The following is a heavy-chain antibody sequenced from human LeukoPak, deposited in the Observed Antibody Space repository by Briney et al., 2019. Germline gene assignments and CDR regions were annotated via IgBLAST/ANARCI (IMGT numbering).Heavy chain of an antibody. CDR3: ARGVDYYGV. Sequence: SETLSLTCTLSGGSISSYYWNWIRQPPVKGLEWIGEINHSGGTNYNPSLNSRVTISVDTSKKQFSLKLSSVTAADTAVCYCARGVDYYGVWGQGTLVTVSS. CDR1: GGSISSYY. D-gene: IGHD3-10*01. J-gene: IGHJ4*02. V-gene: IGHV4-34*01. CDR2: INHSGGT.